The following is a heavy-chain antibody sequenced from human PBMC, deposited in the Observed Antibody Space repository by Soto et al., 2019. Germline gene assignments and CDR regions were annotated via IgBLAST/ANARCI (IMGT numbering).Heavy chain of an antibody. J-gene: IGHJ5*02. V-gene: IGHV5-51*01. CDR2: IHPGDSDT. Sequence: PGESLKISCQGSGYSFTNYWVGWVRQIPGRGLEWMGIIHPGDSDTRYSPFFQGQVTISADKSISTAYLQWSSLKASDTAMYYCARHNRYSSTWFEGWFDPCGQGTLVTSPQ. CDR3: ARHNRYSSTWFEGWFDP. CDR1: GYSFTNYW. D-gene: IGHD6-13*01.